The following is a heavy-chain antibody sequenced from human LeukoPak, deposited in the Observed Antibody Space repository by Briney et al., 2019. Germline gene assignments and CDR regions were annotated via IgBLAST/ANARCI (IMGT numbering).Heavy chain of an antibody. V-gene: IGHV5-51*01. Sequence: GESLKISCHGSGYSFTNYWIGWGRQMPGKGLEFMGIIYPGDSDTRYSPSFQGQVTISADKSINTAYLQWSSLKASDTAMYYCARLGTYWSNYYFEYWGQGTLVTVSS. J-gene: IGHJ4*02. CDR3: ARLGTYWSNYYFEY. D-gene: IGHD3-10*01. CDR2: IYPGDSDT. CDR1: GYSFTNYW.